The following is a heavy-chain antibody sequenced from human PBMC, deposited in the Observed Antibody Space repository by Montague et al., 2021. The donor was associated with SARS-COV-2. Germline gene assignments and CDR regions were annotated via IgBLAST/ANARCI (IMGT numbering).Heavy chain of an antibody. V-gene: IGHV4-34*01. J-gene: IGHJ6*02. D-gene: IGHD2-2*01. CDR3: AGFAYRLLFIASSYGMDV. CDR2: ISHSGGT. CDR1: GGSFSGYY. Sequence: SETLSLTCAVYGGSFSGYYWSWIRQPPGKGLEWIGEISHSGGTNYNPSLKSRVIISIDTSKNQFSLKMSSVTAADTAVYYCAGFAYRLLFIASSYGMDVWGQGTTVTVSS.